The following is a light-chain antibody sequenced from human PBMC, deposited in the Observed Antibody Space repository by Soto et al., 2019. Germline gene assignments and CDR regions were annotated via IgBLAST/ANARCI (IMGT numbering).Light chain of an antibody. CDR2: GAS. CDR1: QSITNN. J-gene: IGKJ1*01. V-gene: IGKV3-15*01. Sequence: EFGWTQSPGTLYLSPGDRATLSCRASQSITNNYLAWYQQKPGRAPRLLIYGASTRATGIPARFSGSGSGTEFTLTISSLQSEDFAVYYCQQYNNWWTFGQGTKVDIK. CDR3: QQYNNWWT.